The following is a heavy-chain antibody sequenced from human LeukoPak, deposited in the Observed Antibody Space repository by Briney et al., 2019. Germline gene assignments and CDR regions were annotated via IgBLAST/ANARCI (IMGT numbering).Heavy chain of an antibody. CDR2: ISGSNSYI. J-gene: IGHJ4*02. D-gene: IGHD1-1*01. CDR1: GFTFSNFN. CDR3: ARALTTLTYEGY. Sequence: PGGSLRLSCAASGFTFSNFNMNWIRQAPGKGLEWVSSISGSNSYIFYADSVKGRFTVSRDNAKDSLYLQMNSLRAEDTAVYYCARALTTLTYEGYWGQGTLVTVSS. V-gene: IGHV3-21*01.